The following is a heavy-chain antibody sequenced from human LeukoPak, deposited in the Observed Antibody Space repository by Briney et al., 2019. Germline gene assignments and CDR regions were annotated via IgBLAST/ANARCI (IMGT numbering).Heavy chain of an antibody. CDR1: GGSIRGYY. CDR2: IYYSVNT. Sequence: PSETLSLTCNVSGGSIRGYYWGWIRQPPGKGLEWIGSIYYSVNTYYNPSLKSRITISVDTSTNQFSLQLSSVTAADTAMYYCARKAPYYYDGSGPPGTYYFDYWGQGTLVTVSS. V-gene: IGHV4-39*07. D-gene: IGHD3-22*01. J-gene: IGHJ4*02. CDR3: ARKAPYYYDGSGPPGTYYFDY.